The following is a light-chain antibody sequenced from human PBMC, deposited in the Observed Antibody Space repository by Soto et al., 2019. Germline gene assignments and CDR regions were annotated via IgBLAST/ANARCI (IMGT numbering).Light chain of an antibody. J-gene: IGLJ1*01. CDR1: SSNIGAGYD. CDR3: QSYDGTLSGSYV. V-gene: IGLV1-40*01. CDR2: GTT. Sequence: HSVLTQPPSVSGAPGQRVTISCTGSSSNIGAGYDVHWYQQLPGTAPKLIIYGTTNRPSGVPDRFSGSKSGTSASLAITGLQAEDEADYYCQSYDGTLSGSYVFGIGTKVTVL.